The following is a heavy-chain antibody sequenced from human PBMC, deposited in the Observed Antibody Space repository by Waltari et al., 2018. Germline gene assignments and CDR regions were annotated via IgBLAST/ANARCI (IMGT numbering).Heavy chain of an antibody. J-gene: IGHJ4*02. Sequence: QVQLQESGPGLVKPSETLSLTCAVSGYSISSGYSWGWIRQPPGKGLEWIGSIYHSGSTYYNPSLKSRVTIAVDPSKNQFSLKLSSVTAADTAVDYCASPPLYSSSWFNYWGQGTLVTVSS. V-gene: IGHV4-38-2*01. CDR1: GYSISSGYS. CDR3: ASPPLYSSSWFNY. CDR2: IYHSGST. D-gene: IGHD6-13*01.